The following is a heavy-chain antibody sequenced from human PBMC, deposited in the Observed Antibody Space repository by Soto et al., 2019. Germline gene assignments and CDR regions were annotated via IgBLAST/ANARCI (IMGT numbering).Heavy chain of an antibody. J-gene: IGHJ5*02. Sequence: ASGKVSCKASGGTFSSYAISWVRQAPGQGLEWMGGIIPIFGTANYAQKFQGRVTITADKSTSTTYMELSSLRSEDTAVYYCARDLPGYSSGPQFDPWGQGTLVTVSS. V-gene: IGHV1-69*06. D-gene: IGHD6-25*01. CDR1: GGTFSSYA. CDR2: IIPIFGTA. CDR3: ARDLPGYSSGPQFDP.